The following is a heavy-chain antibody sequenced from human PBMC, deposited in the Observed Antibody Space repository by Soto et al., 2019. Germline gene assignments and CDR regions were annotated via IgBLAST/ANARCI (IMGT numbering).Heavy chain of an antibody. Sequence: PGESLKISCKGSGYSFTSYWIGWVRQMPGKGLEWMGIIYPGDSDTRYSPSFQGQVTISADKSISTAYLQWSSLKASDTAMYYCARSVGELSYYYYYYGMDVWGQGSTVTVSS. J-gene: IGHJ6*02. V-gene: IGHV5-51*01. CDR2: IYPGDSDT. CDR1: GYSFTSYW. D-gene: IGHD3-10*01. CDR3: ARSVGELSYYYYYYGMDV.